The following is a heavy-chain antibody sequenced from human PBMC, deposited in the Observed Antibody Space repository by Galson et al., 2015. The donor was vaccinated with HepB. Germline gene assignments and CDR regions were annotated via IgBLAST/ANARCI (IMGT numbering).Heavy chain of an antibody. V-gene: IGHV3-48*01. CDR3: ARDPTTVTYYYYGMDV. CDR2: ISSSSTI. J-gene: IGHJ6*02. CDR1: GFTFSSYS. D-gene: IGHD4-17*01. Sequence: SLRLSCAASGFTFSSYSMNWVRQAPGKGLEWVSYISSSSTIYYADSVKGRFTISRDNAKNSLYLQMNSLRAEDTAVYYCARDPTTVTYYYYGMDVWGQGTTVTVSS.